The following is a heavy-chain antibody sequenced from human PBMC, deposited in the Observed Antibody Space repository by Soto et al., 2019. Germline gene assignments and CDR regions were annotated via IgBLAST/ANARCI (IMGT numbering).Heavy chain of an antibody. J-gene: IGHJ5*02. D-gene: IGHD6-13*01. CDR1: GFTFSSYG. CDR3: ARDVIAAGPGLDP. CDR2: IWYDGSNK. Sequence: QVQLVESGGGVVQPGRSLRLSCAASGFTFSSYGMHWVRQAPGKGLEWVAVIWYDGSNKYYADSVKGRFTISRDNSKNTLYLQMNSLRAEDTAVYYCARDVIAAGPGLDPWGQGTLVTVSS. V-gene: IGHV3-33*01.